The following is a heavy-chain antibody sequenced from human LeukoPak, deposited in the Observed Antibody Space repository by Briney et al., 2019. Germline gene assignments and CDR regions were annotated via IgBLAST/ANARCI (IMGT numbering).Heavy chain of an antibody. CDR1: GFTFSNYW. J-gene: IGHJ4*01. Sequence: GGSLRLSCAASGFTFSNYWMSWVRQAPGKGLEWVANINQDGSEKYYVDSVRGRFTVSRDNAENSLYLQMNSLRAEDTAVYYCARTWMYSNYFRGQGTLVTVSS. CDR3: ARTWMYSNYF. D-gene: IGHD4-11*01. V-gene: IGHV3-7*03. CDR2: INQDGSEK.